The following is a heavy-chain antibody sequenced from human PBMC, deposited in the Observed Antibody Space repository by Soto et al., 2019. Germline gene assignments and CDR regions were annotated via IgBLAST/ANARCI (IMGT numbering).Heavy chain of an antibody. D-gene: IGHD6-19*01. Sequence: QVQLVESGGGVVQPGRSLRLSCAASGFTFSSYGMHWVRQAPGKGLEWVAVISYDGSNKYYADSVKGRFTISRDNSKSTLYLQMNSLRAEDTAVYYCASWGGGWYLPFVAFDYWGQGTLVTVSS. CDR2: ISYDGSNK. J-gene: IGHJ4*02. CDR1: GFTFSSYG. V-gene: IGHV3-30*03. CDR3: ASWGGGWYLPFVAFDY.